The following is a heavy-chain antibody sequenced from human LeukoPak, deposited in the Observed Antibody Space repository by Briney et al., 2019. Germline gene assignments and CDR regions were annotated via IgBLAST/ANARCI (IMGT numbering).Heavy chain of an antibody. CDR3: ARHRGSSSLFDY. J-gene: IGHJ4*02. CDR2: IYYSGST. V-gene: IGHV4-39*01. Sequence: SETLSLTCTVSGGSISSNDYYWDWIRQPPGMGLEYIGSIYYSGSTYYNPSLKSRVTISVDTSKNQFSLKLSSVTAADTAVYYCARHRGSSSLFDYWGRGTLVTVSS. CDR1: GGSISSNDYY. D-gene: IGHD6-6*01.